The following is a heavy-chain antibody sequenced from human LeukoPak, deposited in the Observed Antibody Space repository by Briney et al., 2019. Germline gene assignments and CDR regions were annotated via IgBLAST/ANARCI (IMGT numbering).Heavy chain of an antibody. CDR3: ARAKANWGSGDY. D-gene: IGHD7-27*01. J-gene: IGHJ4*02. V-gene: IGHV1-2*02. CDR2: INPNTGGA. CDR1: EYTFTDYY. Sequence: ASVQLSCKASEYTFTDYYVHLVRQPPGQGLGWMGWINPNTGGANYAQKFQGRVTMTRDTSISTGYLDLSGLRSDDTAVYYCARAKANWGSGDYWGQGTLVTVSS.